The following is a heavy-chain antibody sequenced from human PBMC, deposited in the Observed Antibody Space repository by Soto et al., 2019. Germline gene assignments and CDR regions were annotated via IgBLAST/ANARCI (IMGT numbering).Heavy chain of an antibody. D-gene: IGHD2-15*01. CDR2: ISYDGSNK. CDR3: ARGGDIVVVVAAADTKYGMDV. CDR1: GFTFSSYA. Sequence: QVQLVESGGGVVQPGRSLRLSCVASGFTFSSYAMHWVRQAPGKGLEWVAVISYDGSNKYYADSVKGRFTISRDNSKNTLYLQMNSLRAEDTAVYYCARGGDIVVVVAAADTKYGMDVWGQGTTVTVSS. J-gene: IGHJ6*02. V-gene: IGHV3-30-3*01.